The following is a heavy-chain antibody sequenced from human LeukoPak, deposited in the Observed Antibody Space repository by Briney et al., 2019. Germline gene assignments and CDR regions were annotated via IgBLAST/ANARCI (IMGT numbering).Heavy chain of an antibody. CDR1: GYTFTSYD. CDR3: ARVASGSYYY. V-gene: IGHV1-8*01. D-gene: IGHD1-26*01. Sequence: ASVKVSCKASGYTFTSYDLNWVRRATGQGLEWMGWMSPASGNTGYAQEFQGRVTMTRDTSVSTAYMELNSLRSEDTAVYYCARVASGSYYYWGQGTLVTVSS. CDR2: MSPASGNT. J-gene: IGHJ4*02.